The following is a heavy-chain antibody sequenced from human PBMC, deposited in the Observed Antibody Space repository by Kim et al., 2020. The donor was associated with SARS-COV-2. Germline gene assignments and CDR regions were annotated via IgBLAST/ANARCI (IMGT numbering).Heavy chain of an antibody. V-gene: IGHV7-4-1*02. Sequence: ASVKVSCKASGYTFTSYAMNWVRQAPGQGLEWMGWINTNTGNPTYAQGFTGRFVFSLDTSVSTAYLQISSLKAEDTAVYYCAREGWSDFWSANQNWFDPWGQGTLVTVSS. J-gene: IGHJ5*02. D-gene: IGHD3-3*01. CDR3: AREGWSDFWSANQNWFDP. CDR2: INTNTGNP. CDR1: GYTFTSYA.